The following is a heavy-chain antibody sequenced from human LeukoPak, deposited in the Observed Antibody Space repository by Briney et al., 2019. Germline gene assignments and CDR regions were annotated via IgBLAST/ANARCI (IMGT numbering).Heavy chain of an antibody. Sequence: PGGSLRLSCAASGFTFSSYAMHWVRQAPGKGLEWVAVISYDGSNKYYADSVKGRFTISRDNSKNTLYLQMNSLRAEDTAVYYCARDRDYGGNLDAFDIWGQGTMVTVSS. CDR2: ISYDGSNK. CDR1: GFTFSSYA. CDR3: ARDRDYGGNLDAFDI. V-gene: IGHV3-30-3*01. J-gene: IGHJ3*02. D-gene: IGHD4-23*01.